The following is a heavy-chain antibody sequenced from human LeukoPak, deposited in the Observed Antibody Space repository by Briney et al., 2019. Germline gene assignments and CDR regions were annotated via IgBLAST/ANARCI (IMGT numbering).Heavy chain of an antibody. CDR3: ARDLRHKYSSSWYEYYYYYGMDV. Sequence: SETLSLTCTVSGGSISSYYWSWIRQPPGKGLEWIGYIYYSGSTNYNPSLKSRVTISVDTSKNQSSLKLSSVTAADTAVYYCARDLRHKYSSSWYEYYYYYGMDVWGQGTTVTVSS. V-gene: IGHV4-59*01. CDR2: IYYSGST. D-gene: IGHD6-13*01. CDR1: GGSISSYY. J-gene: IGHJ6*02.